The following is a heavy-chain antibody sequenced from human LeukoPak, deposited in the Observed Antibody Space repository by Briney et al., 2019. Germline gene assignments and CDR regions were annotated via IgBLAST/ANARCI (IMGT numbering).Heavy chain of an antibody. CDR3: AKDRGY. V-gene: IGHV3-23*01. CDR2: TTGSGDIT. CDR1: GFTFNNFP. J-gene: IGHJ4*02. Sequence: GSLRLSCAASGFTFNNFPMSWVRQAPGKGLEWVSATTGSGDITYYADSVKGRFTISGDNSKNTLYLQMNSLRAEDTAIYYCAKDRGYWGQGTLVTVSS.